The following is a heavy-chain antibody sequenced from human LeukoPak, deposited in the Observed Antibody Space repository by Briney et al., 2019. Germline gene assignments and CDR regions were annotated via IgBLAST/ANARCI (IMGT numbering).Heavy chain of an antibody. J-gene: IGHJ5*02. CDR3: ARHEYSGSYYGLSWFDP. V-gene: IGHV4-39*01. D-gene: IGHD1-26*01. CDR2: IYYSGST. Sequence: SETLSLTCTVSGGSISRSGYYWRWIRQPPGKRLEWIASIYYSGSTYYNPSLKSRVTISVFTSKNQLSLKLSSLTAADTAVYYCARHEYSGSYYGLSWFDPWGQGTLVTVSS. CDR1: GGSISRSGYY.